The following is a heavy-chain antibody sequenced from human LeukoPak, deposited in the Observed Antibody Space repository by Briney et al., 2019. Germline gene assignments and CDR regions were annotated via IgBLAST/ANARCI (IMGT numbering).Heavy chain of an antibody. CDR3: ARHEGSNRRNWFDP. CDR2: IYYSGST. CDR1: GGSISSYY. J-gene: IGHJ5*02. Sequence: SETLSLTCTVSGGSISSYYWSWIRQPPGKGLEWIGYIYYSGSTNYNPSLKSRVTISVDTSKNQFSLKLSSVTAADTAVYYCARHEGSNRRNWFDPWGQGTLVTVSS. V-gene: IGHV4-59*08.